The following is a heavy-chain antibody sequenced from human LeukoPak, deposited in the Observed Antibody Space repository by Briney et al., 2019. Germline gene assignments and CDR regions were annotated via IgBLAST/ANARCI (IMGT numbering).Heavy chain of an antibody. CDR3: VRDGYGSY. CDR1: GFTFSSYA. J-gene: IGHJ4*02. CDR2: IKQDGSEK. V-gene: IGHV3-7*03. D-gene: IGHD6-13*01. Sequence: GGSLRLSCAASGFTFSSYAMNWVRQAPGKGLEWVANIKQDGSEKYYVDSVKGRFTISRDNAKNSLYLQMNSLRAEDTAVYYCVRDGYGSYWGQGALVTVSS.